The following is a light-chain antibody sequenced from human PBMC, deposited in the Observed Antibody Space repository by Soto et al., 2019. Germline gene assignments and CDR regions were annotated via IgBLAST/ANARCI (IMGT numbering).Light chain of an antibody. CDR1: QSVSSN. CDR2: GAS. CDR3: QQYNNWPPRLT. Sequence: EIVMTQSPATLSVSPGERATLSCRASQSVSSNLAWYQQKPGQAPRLLIYGASTRATGIPAGFSGSGSGTEFTLTISTLQSEDFAVYYCQQYNNWPPRLTFGPGTKVDIK. J-gene: IGKJ3*01. V-gene: IGKV3-15*01.